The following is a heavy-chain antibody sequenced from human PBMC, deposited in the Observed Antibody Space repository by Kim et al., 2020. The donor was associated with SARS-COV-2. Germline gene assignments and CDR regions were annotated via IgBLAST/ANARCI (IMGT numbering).Heavy chain of an antibody. CDR2: IYYNGRT. J-gene: IGHJ4*02. CDR1: GGSISSGSYY. Sequence: SETLSLTCTVSGGSISSGSYYWGWIRQPPGKGLEWIGSIYYNGRTYYNPSLKSRVTISADTSKNQFSLRLNSVTAADTAMYYCARLGEGAHGFDFWGQGTLVTVSS. D-gene: IGHD1-26*01. V-gene: IGHV4-39*01. CDR3: ARLGEGAHGFDF.